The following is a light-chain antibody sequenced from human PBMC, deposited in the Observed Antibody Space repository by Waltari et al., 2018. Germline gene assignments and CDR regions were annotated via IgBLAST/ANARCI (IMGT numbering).Light chain of an antibody. CDR2: GAS. CDR1: PSVSRT. CDR3: QHYVSLPAT. Sequence: EIVLKQSPGPLVFSPGEGATLPCRASPSVSRTLAWYQQKPGPAPRLLIYGASSRATGISDRFSGSGSGTDFSLTISRLEPDDSAVYFCQHYVSLPATFGQGTKVEIK. V-gene: IGKV3-20*01. J-gene: IGKJ1*01.